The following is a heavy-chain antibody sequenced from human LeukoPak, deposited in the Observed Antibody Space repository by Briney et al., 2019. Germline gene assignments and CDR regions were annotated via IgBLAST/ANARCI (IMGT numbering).Heavy chain of an antibody. D-gene: IGHD6-19*01. CDR1: GFTFSSYG. Sequence: GGSLRLSCAASGFTFSSYGMHWVRQAPGKGLEWVAVISYDGSNKYYADSVKGRFTISRDNSKNTLYLQMNSLRAEDTAVYYCAKDSTRIAVAAPDYWGQGTLVTVSS. V-gene: IGHV3-30*18. CDR3: AKDSTRIAVAAPDY. CDR2: ISYDGSNK. J-gene: IGHJ4*02.